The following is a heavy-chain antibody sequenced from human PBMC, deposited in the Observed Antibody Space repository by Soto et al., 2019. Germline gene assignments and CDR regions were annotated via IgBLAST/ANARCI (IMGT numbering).Heavy chain of an antibody. CDR1: GYTFTSYA. CDR3: ARDLYCTNGICSYYHYGMDV. J-gene: IGHJ6*02. CDR2: INAGNGNT. D-gene: IGHD2-8*01. Sequence: ASVKVSCKASGYTFTSYAMHWVRQAPGQRLEWMGWINAGNGNTKYSQKFQGRVTITRDTSASTAYMELSSLRSEDTAVYYCARDLYCTNGICSYYHYGMDVWGQGTTVTVSS. V-gene: IGHV1-3*01.